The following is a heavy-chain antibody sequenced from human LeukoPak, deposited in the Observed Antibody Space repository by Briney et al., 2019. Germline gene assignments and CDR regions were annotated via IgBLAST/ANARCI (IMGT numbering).Heavy chain of an antibody. J-gene: IGHJ4*02. D-gene: IGHD1-26*01. CDR1: GGTFSSYA. Sequence: GASVKVSCKASGGTFSSYAISWVRQAPGQGLEWMGWIYPNSGGTKYAQKFQGRVTMTRDTSISTIYMALSSLRSDDTAVYYCARFSGSSNFDYWGQGTLVTVPS. CDR2: IYPNSGGT. CDR3: ARFSGSSNFDY. V-gene: IGHV1-2*02.